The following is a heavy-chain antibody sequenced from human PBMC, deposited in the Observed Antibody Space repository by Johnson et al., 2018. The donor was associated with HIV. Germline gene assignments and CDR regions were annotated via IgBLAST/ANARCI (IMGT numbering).Heavy chain of an antibody. D-gene: IGHD6-13*01. Sequence: VQLVESGGGLVQPGRSLRLSCAASGFTFDDYAMHWVRQAPGKGLEWVSGINSDGSDTRYADSVKGRFTISRDNAKTTLYLQMNSLRAEDTAVYYCARVTGDSSSWYVGAFDIWGQGTMVTVSS. J-gene: IGHJ3*02. CDR3: ARVTGDSSSWYVGAFDI. CDR1: GFTFDDYA. V-gene: IGHV3-9*01. CDR2: INSDGSDT.